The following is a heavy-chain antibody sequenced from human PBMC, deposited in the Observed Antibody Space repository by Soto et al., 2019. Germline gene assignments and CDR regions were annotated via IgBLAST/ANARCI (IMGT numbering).Heavy chain of an antibody. V-gene: IGHV1-69*13. D-gene: IGHD2-8*01. CDR1: GGTFSSYA. CDR2: IIPIFGTA. CDR3: ARARSSSAYCTNGVCLLDY. Sequence: ASVKVSCKASGGTFSSYAISWVRQAPGQGLEWMGGIIPIFGTANYAQKFQGRVTITADESTSTAYMELSSLRSEDTAVYYCARARSSSAYCTNGVCLLDYWGQGTMVTVSS. J-gene: IGHJ4*03.